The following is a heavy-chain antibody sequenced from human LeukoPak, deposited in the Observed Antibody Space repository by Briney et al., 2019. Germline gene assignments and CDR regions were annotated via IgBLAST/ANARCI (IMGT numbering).Heavy chain of an antibody. D-gene: IGHD5-24*01. CDR1: GGSISTYY. V-gene: IGHV4-59*01. CDR3: ARGERRDGYTFGY. Sequence: SETLSLTCTVSGGSISTYYWSWIRQPRGKGLEWIGYVYYSGSTNYNPSLKSRVTISLDTSKNQFSLMLSSVTAADTAVYFCARGERRDGYTFGYWGQGTLVTVSS. J-gene: IGHJ4*02. CDR2: VYYSGST.